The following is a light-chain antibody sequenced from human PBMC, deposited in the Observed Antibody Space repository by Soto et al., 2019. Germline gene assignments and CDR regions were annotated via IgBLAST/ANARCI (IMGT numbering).Light chain of an antibody. CDR2: GAS. V-gene: IGKV3-20*01. CDR1: QSVINNY. CDR3: QQDGSSPIT. J-gene: IGKJ5*01. Sequence: EIVLRQSRGTMSLYPGERGTLPCRASQSVINNYLAWYQQKPGQAPRLLIYGASSRATGIPERFSGSGSGTEFTLPISRLSPEDFAVYYCQQDGSSPITFGQGTRLEIK.